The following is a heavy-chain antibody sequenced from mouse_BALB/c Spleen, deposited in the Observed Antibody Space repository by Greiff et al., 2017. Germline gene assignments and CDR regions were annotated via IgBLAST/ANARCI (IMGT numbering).Heavy chain of an antibody. J-gene: IGHJ2*01. CDR2: INPSSGYT. Sequence: VQLQQSGAELARPGASVKMSCKASGYTFTSYTMHWVKQRPGQGLEWIGYINPSSGYTNYNQKFKDKATLTADESSSTAYMQLSSLTSEDSAVYYCARFDTTVVAVDYWGQGTTLTVSS. CDR1: GYTFTSYT. D-gene: IGHD1-1*01. V-gene: IGHV1-4*01. CDR3: ARFDTTVVAVDY.